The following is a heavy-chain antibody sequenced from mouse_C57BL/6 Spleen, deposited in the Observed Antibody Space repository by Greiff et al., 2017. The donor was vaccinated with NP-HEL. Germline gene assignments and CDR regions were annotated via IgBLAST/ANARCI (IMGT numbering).Heavy chain of an antibody. D-gene: IGHD1-1*01. V-gene: IGHV1-63*01. CDR2: IYPGGGYT. J-gene: IGHJ2*01. CDR1: GYTFTNYW. Sequence: QVQLQQSGAELVRPGTSVKMSCKASGYTFTNYWIGWAKQRPGHGLEWIGDIYPGGGYTNYNEKFKGKATLTADKSSSTAYMQFSSLTSEDSAIYYCARGNYGSSYYFDYWGQGTTLTVSS. CDR3: ARGNYGSSYYFDY.